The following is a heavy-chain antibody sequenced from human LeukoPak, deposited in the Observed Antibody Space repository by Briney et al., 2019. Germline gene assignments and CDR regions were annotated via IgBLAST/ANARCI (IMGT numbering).Heavy chain of an antibody. D-gene: IGHD3-9*01. CDR1: GFSFSIYE. V-gene: IGHV3-48*03. CDR3: ARDRLFDILTGSEFDY. J-gene: IGHJ4*02. Sequence: GGSLRLSCAASGFSFSIYEMNWVRQAPGKGLEWVSYISSSGSIILYADSVKGRFTISRDNAKNSLYLQMNSLRAEDTAVYYCARDRLFDILTGSEFDYWGQGTLVTVSS. CDR2: ISSSGSII.